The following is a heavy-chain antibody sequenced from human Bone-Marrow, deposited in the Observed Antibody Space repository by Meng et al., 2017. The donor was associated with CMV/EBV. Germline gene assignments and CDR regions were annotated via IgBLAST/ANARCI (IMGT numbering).Heavy chain of an antibody. V-gene: IGHV3-30*04. J-gene: IGHJ3*02. CDR1: GFTFSSYA. CDR2: ISYDGSNK. CDR3: AAWDDAFDI. D-gene: IGHD1-26*01. Sequence: GGSLRLSCAASGFTFSSYAMHWVRQAPGKGLEWVAVISYDGSNKYYADSVKGRFTISRDNSKNTLYLQMNSLRAEDTAVYYCAAWDDAFDIWGQGTMVTVPS.